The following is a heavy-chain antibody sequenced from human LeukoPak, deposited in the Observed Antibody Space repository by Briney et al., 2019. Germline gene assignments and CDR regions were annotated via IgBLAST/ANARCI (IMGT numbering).Heavy chain of an antibody. CDR2: ISTYNGNT. J-gene: IGHJ4*02. Sequence: ASVKVSCKASGYTFFTYGVTWVRQAPGQGLEWMGWISTYNGNTIAQKFQGRVTLTTDTSTSTAYMELGSLKSDDTAVYYCARQYGDNSGSLDHWGQGTPVTVSS. CDR3: ARQYGDNSGSLDH. V-gene: IGHV1-18*01. CDR1: GYTFFTYG. D-gene: IGHD4-23*01.